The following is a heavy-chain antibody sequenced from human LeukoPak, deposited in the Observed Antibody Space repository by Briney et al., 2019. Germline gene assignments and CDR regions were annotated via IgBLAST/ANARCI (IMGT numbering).Heavy chain of an antibody. Sequence: ASVKVSCKASGYTFTGYYMHWVRQAPGQGLEWMGWINPNSGGTNYAQKFQGRVTMTRDTSISTAYMELSRLRSDDTAVYYCARCSGGNCYSFDYFDYWGQGTLVTVSS. CDR2: INPNSGGT. CDR3: ARCSGGNCYSFDYFDY. CDR1: GYTFTGYY. J-gene: IGHJ4*02. D-gene: IGHD2-15*01. V-gene: IGHV1-2*02.